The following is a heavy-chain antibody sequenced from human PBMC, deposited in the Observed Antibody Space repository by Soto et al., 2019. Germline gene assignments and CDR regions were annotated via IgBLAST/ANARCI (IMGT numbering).Heavy chain of an antibody. V-gene: IGHV4-38-2*01. CDR3: ERAGGRYGYYYDRSGYISFDN. J-gene: IGHJ4*02. Sequence: SETLSVTCAGSGCSMRRGYYWGWSRQPPGKGLEWIGSVYQGGSTYYNPSLKSRVTISIDTSKNQFSLKLSSVTAADKAVYYYERAGGRYGYYYDRSGYISFDNWGKG. CDR2: VYQGGST. D-gene: IGHD3-22*01. CDR1: GCSMRRGYY.